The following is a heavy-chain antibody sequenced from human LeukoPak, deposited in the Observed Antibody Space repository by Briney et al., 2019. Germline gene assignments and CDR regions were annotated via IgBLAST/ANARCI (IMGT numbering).Heavy chain of an antibody. CDR1: GDFITAYY. CDR3: ASNTGTVFDY. V-gene: IGHV4-59*01. CDR2: VYYSGGT. Sequence: SETLSLTCTVSGDFITAYYWSWIRQPPGKGLEWIGYVYYSGGTEYNPSLRSRVTISLEMSKHQFSLNLTSVTAADTAVYYCASNTGTVFDYWGQGALVTVSS. D-gene: IGHD7-27*01. J-gene: IGHJ4*02.